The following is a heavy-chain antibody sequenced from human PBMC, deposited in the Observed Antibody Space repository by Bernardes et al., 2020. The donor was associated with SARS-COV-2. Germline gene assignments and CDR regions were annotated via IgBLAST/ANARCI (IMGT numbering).Heavy chain of an antibody. Sequence: PGGSLRLSCAVSGFTFSMYGMQWVRQAPGRGLEWLAVISDNGRNKYYADSVKGRFSISRDDSKNTLYLQMNSLSAEDTAVYYCARDWADSSRYNLGEMGYYGLDVWGHGTTVTVSS. CDR1: GFTFSMYG. D-gene: IGHD3-22*01. CDR3: ARDWADSSRYNLGEMGYYGLDV. V-gene: IGHV3-30*03. J-gene: IGHJ6*02. CDR2: ISDNGRNK.